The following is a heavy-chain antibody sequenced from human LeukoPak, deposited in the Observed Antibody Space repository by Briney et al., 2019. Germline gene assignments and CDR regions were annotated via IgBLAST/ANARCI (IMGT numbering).Heavy chain of an antibody. CDR1: GGSISSGSYY. Sequence: PSQTLSLTCTVSGGSISSGSYYWRWIRQPAGKGLEWIGRIYTSGSTNYNPSLKSRVTTSVDTSKNQFSLKLSSVTAADTAVYYCARILGYCSSTSCYVGDYYYGMDVWGQGTTVTVSS. CDR3: ARILGYCSSTSCYVGDYYYGMDV. CDR2: IYTSGST. V-gene: IGHV4-61*02. D-gene: IGHD2-2*01. J-gene: IGHJ6*02.